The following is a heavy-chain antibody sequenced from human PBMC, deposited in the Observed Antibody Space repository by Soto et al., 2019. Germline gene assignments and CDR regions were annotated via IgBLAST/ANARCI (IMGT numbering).Heavy chain of an antibody. D-gene: IGHD6-19*01. V-gene: IGHV4-59*08. CDR1: GGSISSYY. Sequence: SETLSLTCTVSGGSISSYYWSWIRQPPGKGLEWIGYIYYSGSTNYNPSLKSRVTISVDTSKNQFSRKLSSVTAADTAVYYCARHASLLRGVWQWLVPREFDYWGQGTLVTVSS. CDR3: ARHASLLRGVWQWLVPREFDY. CDR2: IYYSGST. J-gene: IGHJ4*02.